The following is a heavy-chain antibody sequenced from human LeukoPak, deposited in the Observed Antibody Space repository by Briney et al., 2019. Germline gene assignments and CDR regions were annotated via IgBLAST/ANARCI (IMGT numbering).Heavy chain of an antibody. D-gene: IGHD3-10*01. V-gene: IGHV1-18*01. CDR1: GYTFTSNG. CDR2: ISGYNGNT. J-gene: IGHJ4*02. CDR3: ARDYLGPYYFDY. Sequence: ASVKVSCKASGYTFTSNGISWVRQAPGQGLEWMGWISGYNGNTKYAQKLQGRVTMTTGTSTNTAYMELRSLRSDDTAVYYCARDYLGPYYFDYWGQGTLVTVSS.